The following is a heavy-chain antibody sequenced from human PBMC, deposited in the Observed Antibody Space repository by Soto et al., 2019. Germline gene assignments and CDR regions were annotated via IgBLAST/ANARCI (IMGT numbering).Heavy chain of an antibody. D-gene: IGHD4-4*01. Sequence: AASVKVSCKASGYTFSTHGITWVRQAPGQGLEWMGWISAFNGNSKYAQKFQGRVTMTTDTSTATAYMELRSLRFDDTAVYYCAKGVYDYTFWGQGTLVTVSS. J-gene: IGHJ4*02. CDR3: AKGVYDYTF. CDR1: GYTFSTHG. CDR2: ISAFNGNS. V-gene: IGHV1-18*01.